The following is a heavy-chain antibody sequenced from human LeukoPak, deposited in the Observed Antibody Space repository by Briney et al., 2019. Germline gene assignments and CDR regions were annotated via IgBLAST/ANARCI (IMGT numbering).Heavy chain of an antibody. CDR1: GFTFSDYY. Sequence: GGSQRLSCAASGFTFSDYYISWIRQAPGKGLEWVSYISSSGSTIYYADSVKGRFTISRDNAKNSLYLQMNSLRADDTAVYYCARGSEQQLILGYYYYGMDVWGQGTTVTVSS. V-gene: IGHV3-11*01. D-gene: IGHD6-13*01. CDR2: ISSSGSTI. J-gene: IGHJ6*02. CDR3: ARGSEQQLILGYYYYGMDV.